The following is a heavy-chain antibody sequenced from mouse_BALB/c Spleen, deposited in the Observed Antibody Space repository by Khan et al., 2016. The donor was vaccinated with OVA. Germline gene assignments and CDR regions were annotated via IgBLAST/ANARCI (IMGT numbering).Heavy chain of an antibody. Sequence: EVQLQESGPGLLKPSQSLSLTCTVTGYSITSYYAWYWLRQFPENKLELMAYISYSGSTTYRPSLRSRISITRDKSKNQFFLQLNSVTTEDTATYYGASGRLLLRYPDYFDYWGQGTTLTVSS. CDR3: ASGRLLLRYPDYFDY. D-gene: IGHD1-1*01. CDR2: ISYSGST. J-gene: IGHJ2*01. V-gene: IGHV3-2*02. CDR1: GYSITSYYA.